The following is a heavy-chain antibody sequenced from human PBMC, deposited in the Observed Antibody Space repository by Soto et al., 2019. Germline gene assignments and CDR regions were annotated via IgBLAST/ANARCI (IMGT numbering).Heavy chain of an antibody. Sequence: QVTLKESGPVLVKPTEPLTLRCTVSGLSITDSEMGVSWIRQPPGQPLEWLAHIDSSGEKSYRTFLKSRLATSKDTSKSQIVLTMTNMHPADTATSYCARRHLAVAVSPWFDPGARESRSPSPQ. V-gene: IGHV2-26*01. D-gene: IGHD6-19*01. CDR2: IDSSGEK. CDR1: GLSITDSEMG. CDR3: ARRHLAVAVSPWFDP. J-gene: IGHJ5*02.